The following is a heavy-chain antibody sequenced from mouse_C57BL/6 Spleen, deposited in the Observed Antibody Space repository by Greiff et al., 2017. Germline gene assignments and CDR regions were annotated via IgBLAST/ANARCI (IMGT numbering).Heavy chain of an antibody. D-gene: IGHD6-2*01. CDR1: EYEFPSHD. Sequence: EVKLVESGGGLVQPGESLKLSCESNEYEFPSHDMSWVRKTQEKRLELVAAINRYGGSTYYPDTMERRFIISRDNTKTTLYLQMSSLRSEDTAFYYCARHSLHCSFDLWGTGTPVTVSS. J-gene: IGHJ1*03. V-gene: IGHV5-2*01. CDR3: ARHSLHCSFDL. CDR2: INRYGGST.